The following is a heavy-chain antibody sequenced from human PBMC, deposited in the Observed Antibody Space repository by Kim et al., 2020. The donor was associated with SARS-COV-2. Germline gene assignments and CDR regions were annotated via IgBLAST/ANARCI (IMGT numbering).Heavy chain of an antibody. V-gene: IGHV4-31*03. J-gene: IGHJ6*01. CDR1: GDSISSGGYS. Sequence: SETLSLTCTVSGDSISSGGYSWSWIRQHPGKGLEWIGYIYYSGSTYYNPSLKSRVTISVDTSKNQFSLKLSSVTAADTAVYYCARGRASSSWYGGYYYYYCLYVWRQGTTVTLSS. D-gene: IGHD6-13*01. CDR2: IYYSGST. CDR3: ARGRASSSWYGGYYYYYCLYV.